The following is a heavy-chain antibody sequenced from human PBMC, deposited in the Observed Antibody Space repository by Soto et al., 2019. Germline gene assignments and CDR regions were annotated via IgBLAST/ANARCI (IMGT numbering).Heavy chain of an antibody. D-gene: IGHD6-19*01. CDR2: IYYSGST. CDR3: ARTVAGFATGWFDP. Sequence: LSLTCTVSGGSISSYYWSWIRQPPGKGLEWIGYIYYSGSTNYNPSLKSRVTISVDTSKNQFSLKLSSVTAADTAVYYCARTVAGFATGWFDPWGQGTLVTVSS. J-gene: IGHJ5*02. CDR1: GGSISSYY. V-gene: IGHV4-59*01.